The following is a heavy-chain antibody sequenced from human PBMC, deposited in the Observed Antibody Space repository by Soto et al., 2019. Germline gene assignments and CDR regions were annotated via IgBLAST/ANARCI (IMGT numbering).Heavy chain of an antibody. CDR1: GITYTTYA. CDR2: INTGNGNT. J-gene: IGHJ4*02. V-gene: IGHV1-3*04. D-gene: IGHD5-12*01. CDR3: ARAISRYVS. Sequence: QVQLVQSGAEVKKPGASVKVACKASGITYTTYAIHWVRQAPGQGLEWMGSINTGNGNTRYSQRYQGRVTLTTDASGSTAYIDVSCLTSEDTAVYYCARAISRYVSWGQGTLISVSS.